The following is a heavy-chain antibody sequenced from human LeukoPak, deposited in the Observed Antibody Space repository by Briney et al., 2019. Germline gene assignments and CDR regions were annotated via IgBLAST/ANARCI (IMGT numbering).Heavy chain of an antibody. CDR2: ISSSSTYT. Sequence: KPGGSLRLSCAASGFSFSDFYMSWVRQAPGKGLEWISYISSSSTYTNYADSVKGRFTISRDNANNSLYLQMSALRAEDTAVYYCARAKNVVTAIPNHNWFDPWGQGTLVTASS. D-gene: IGHD2-21*02. CDR1: GFSFSDFY. CDR3: ARAKNVVTAIPNHNWFDP. J-gene: IGHJ5*02. V-gene: IGHV3-11*06.